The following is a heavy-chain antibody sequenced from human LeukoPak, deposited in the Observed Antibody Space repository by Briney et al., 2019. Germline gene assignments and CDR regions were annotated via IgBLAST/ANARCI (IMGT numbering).Heavy chain of an antibody. CDR2: ISAYNGNT. J-gene: IGHJ6*03. CDR3: ARGPNYDFWSGYFGYYYYYMDV. D-gene: IGHD3-3*01. Sequence: ASVKVSCKASGYTFTSYGISWVRQAPGQGLEWMGWISAYNGNTNYAQKLQGRVTITRNTSISTAYMELSSLRSEDTAVYYCARGPNYDFWSGYFGYYYYYMDVWGKGTTVTVSS. CDR1: GYTFTSYG. V-gene: IGHV1-18*01.